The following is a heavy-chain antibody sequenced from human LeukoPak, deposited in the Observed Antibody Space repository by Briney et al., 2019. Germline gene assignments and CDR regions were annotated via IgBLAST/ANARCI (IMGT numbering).Heavy chain of an antibody. CDR1: GYTFTSYG. J-gene: IGHJ4*02. CDR3: ASLDYDFWSGYYFGSRSGGY. V-gene: IGHV1-18*01. D-gene: IGHD3-3*01. Sequence: GASVKVSCKASGYTFTSYGISWVRQAPGQGLEWMGWISAYNGNTNYAQKLQGRVTMTTDTSTSTAYMELRSLRSDDTAVYYCASLDYDFWSGYYFGSRSGGYWGQGTLVTVSS. CDR2: ISAYNGNT.